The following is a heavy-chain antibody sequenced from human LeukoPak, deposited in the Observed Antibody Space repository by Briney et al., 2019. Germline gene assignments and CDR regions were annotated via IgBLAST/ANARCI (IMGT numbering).Heavy chain of an antibody. D-gene: IGHD3-10*01. Sequence: GSVKVSCKASGYTFTGYYMNWVRQAPGQGLEGMGWINPKSGGTNYAQKFQGWVTITRDTSISTAYMQLSRLRSDDTAVYYCARGTYGSVSYSFDYWGQGTLVTVSS. CDR1: GYTFTGYY. CDR2: INPKSGGT. V-gene: IGHV1-2*04. CDR3: ARGTYGSVSYSFDY. J-gene: IGHJ4*02.